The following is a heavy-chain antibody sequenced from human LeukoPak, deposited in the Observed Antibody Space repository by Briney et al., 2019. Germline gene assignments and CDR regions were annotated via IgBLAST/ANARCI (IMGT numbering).Heavy chain of an antibody. J-gene: IGHJ5*02. D-gene: IGHD3-3*01. CDR3: ARDLYDFWSGYSGYNWFDP. CDR1: GGSISSGDYY. Sequence: SETLYLTCTVSGGSISSGDYYWSWIRQPPGKGLEWIGYIYYSGSTYYNPSLKSRVTISVDTSKNQFSLKLSSVTAADTAVYYCARDLYDFWSGYSGYNWFDPWGQGTLVTVSS. V-gene: IGHV4-30-4*08. CDR2: IYYSGST.